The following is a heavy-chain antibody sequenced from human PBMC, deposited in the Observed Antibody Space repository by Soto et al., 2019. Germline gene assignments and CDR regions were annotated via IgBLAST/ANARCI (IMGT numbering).Heavy chain of an antibody. D-gene: IGHD3-3*01. J-gene: IGHJ6*02. CDR2: ISYSGNT. Sequence: PSETLYLTCTVSGGTINIRHGSLIRQPPGKGMEWIAYISYSGNTNYSPSFNGRVTISIDTSQNQFSLRLSSLTAADTAVYYCAALSRTIFGVVIGPGGMDVWGQGTTVTVSS. CDR1: GGTINIRH. CDR3: AALSRTIFGVVIGPGGMDV. V-gene: IGHV4-59*11.